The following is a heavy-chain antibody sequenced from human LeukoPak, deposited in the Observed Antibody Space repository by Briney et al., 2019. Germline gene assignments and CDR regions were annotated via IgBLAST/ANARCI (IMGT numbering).Heavy chain of an antibody. V-gene: IGHV3-48*01. CDR1: GFTFSTYT. Sequence: PGGSLRVSCAASGFTFSTYTMNWVRQAPGKGLEWVSYITSGSSTIHYADSVKGRFTISRDNAKSSLYLQMNSLRAEDTAVYYCARGPTNYDHVWGSYRSYYFDYWGQGALVTVSS. D-gene: IGHD3-16*02. CDR3: ARGPTNYDHVWGSYRSYYFDY. J-gene: IGHJ4*02. CDR2: ITSGSSTI.